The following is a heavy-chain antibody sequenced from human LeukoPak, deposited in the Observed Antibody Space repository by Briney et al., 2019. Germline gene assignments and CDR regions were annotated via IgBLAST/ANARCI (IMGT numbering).Heavy chain of an antibody. CDR2: ISSSSSYI. D-gene: IGHD6-13*01. V-gene: IGHV3-21*01. CDR1: GFTFSSYS. J-gene: IGHJ4*02. CDR3: ARADSSSWGFDY. Sequence: GGSLRLSCAASGFTFSSYSMNWVRQAPGKGLEWVSSISSSSSYIYYADSVKGRFTISRDNAKNSLYLRMNSLRAEDTAVYYCARADSSSWGFDYWGQGTLVTVSS.